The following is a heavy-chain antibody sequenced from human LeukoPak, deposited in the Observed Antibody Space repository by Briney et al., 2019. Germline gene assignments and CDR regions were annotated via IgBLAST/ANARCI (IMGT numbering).Heavy chain of an antibody. V-gene: IGHV4-4*07. CDR1: GDSIGNYY. CDR2: IYSSGST. Sequence: SETLSLTCTVSGDSIGNYYWSWIRQPAGKSLEWIGRIYSSGSTIYNPSLKSRVTMSVDTSNNQFSLKLTSVTAADTAVYYCARESGDCGSTSCYMYYFYYMDVWGKGTTVTVSS. J-gene: IGHJ6*03. D-gene: IGHD2-2*02. CDR3: ARESGDCGSTSCYMYYFYYMDV.